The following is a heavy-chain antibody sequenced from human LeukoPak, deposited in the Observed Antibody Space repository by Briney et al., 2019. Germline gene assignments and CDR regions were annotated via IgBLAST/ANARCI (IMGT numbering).Heavy chain of an antibody. CDR1: GFTFSSCE. V-gene: IGHV3-48*03. D-gene: IGHD2-2*01. CDR2: ISSSGSTI. Sequence: GGSLRLSCAASGFTFSSCEMNWVRQAPGKGLEWVSYISSSGSTIYYADSVKCRFTISRDNAKNSLYLQMNSLRAEDTAVYYCARSYCSSTSCYFTPWGQGTLVTVSS. J-gene: IGHJ5*02. CDR3: ARSYCSSTSCYFTP.